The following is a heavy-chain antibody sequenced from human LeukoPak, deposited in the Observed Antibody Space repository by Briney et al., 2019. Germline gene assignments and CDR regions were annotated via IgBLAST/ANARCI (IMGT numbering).Heavy chain of an antibody. J-gene: IGHJ5*02. V-gene: IGHV4-61*02. D-gene: IGHD3-3*01. CDR1: GGSISSGSYY. CDR3: AREIGPVFGVVIGNWFDP. Sequence: PSETLSLTCTVSGGSISSGSYYWSWIRQPAGKGLEWIGRIYTSGSTNYNPSLKSRVTISVDTSKNQFSLKLSSVTAADTAVYYCAREIGPVFGVVIGNWFDPWGQGTLVTVSS. CDR2: IYTSGST.